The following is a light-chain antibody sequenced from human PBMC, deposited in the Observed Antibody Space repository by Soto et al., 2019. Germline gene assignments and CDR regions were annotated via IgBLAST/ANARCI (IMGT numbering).Light chain of an antibody. CDR1: SSNIGAGYD. Sequence: QSVLTQPPSVSGAPGQRVTISCTGSSSNIGAGYDVHWYQQLPGTAPKLLIYGNSNRPSGVPDRFSGSKSGTSASLAITGLRAEDEADYSCQSYDSGLGGHVVFGGGTKLTVL. J-gene: IGLJ2*01. CDR2: GNS. V-gene: IGLV1-40*01. CDR3: QSYDSGLGGHVV.